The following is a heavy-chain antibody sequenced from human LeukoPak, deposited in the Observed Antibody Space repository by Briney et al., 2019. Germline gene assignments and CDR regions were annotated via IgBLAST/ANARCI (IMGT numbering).Heavy chain of an antibody. J-gene: IGHJ5*02. Sequence: GGSLRLSCAASGFSFSSYTMNWVRQAPGKGLEWVSSISPTGFSTFHADSVKGRFTISRDNAKNSLYLQMSSLRVEDTALYYCVRDFLGESGAGGSWGQGTLVTVSS. CDR2: ISPTGFST. CDR3: VRDFLGESGAGGS. D-gene: IGHD3-10*01. V-gene: IGHV3-21*06. CDR1: GFSFSSYT.